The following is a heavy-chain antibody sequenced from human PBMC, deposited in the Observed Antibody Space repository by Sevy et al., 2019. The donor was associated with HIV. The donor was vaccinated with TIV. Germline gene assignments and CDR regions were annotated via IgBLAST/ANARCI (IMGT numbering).Heavy chain of an antibody. CDR3: ARVTSINYDFWSGYYRECCMDV. V-gene: IGHV3-11*01. CDR2: ISSSGSTI. D-gene: IGHD3-3*01. Sequence: GGSLRLSCAASGFTFSDYYMSWIRQAPGKGLEWVSYISSSGSTIYYADSVKGRFTISRDNAKNSLYLQMNSLRAEDTAVYYCARVTSINYDFWSGYYRECCMDVWGKGTTVTVSS. CDR1: GFTFSDYY. J-gene: IGHJ6*03.